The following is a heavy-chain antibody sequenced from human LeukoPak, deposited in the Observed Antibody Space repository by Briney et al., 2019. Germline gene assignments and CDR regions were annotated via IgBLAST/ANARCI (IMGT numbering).Heavy chain of an antibody. CDR3: AKYADYYDSSGYYNY. J-gene: IGHJ4*02. CDR2: ISGSGGST. D-gene: IGHD3-22*01. V-gene: IGHV3-23*01. CDR1: GFTFSSYA. Sequence: GGSLRLSCAASGFTFSSYAMSWVRQAPGKGLEWVSAISGSGGSTYYADSVKGRFTLSRDNSKNTLYLQMNSLRAEDTAVYYCAKYADYYDSSGYYNYWGQGTLVTVSS.